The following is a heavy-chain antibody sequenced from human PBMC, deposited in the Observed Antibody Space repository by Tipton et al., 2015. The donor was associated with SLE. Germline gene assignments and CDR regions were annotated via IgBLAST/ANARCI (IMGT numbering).Heavy chain of an antibody. Sequence: GLVKPSETPSLICTVSGGSISSHYWTWIRQPPGKGLEWIGYFYYSGGTSYNPSLKSRVTISVNTSKNQFSLKLSSVTAADTAVYYCAREGGGSYFDGAFDIWGQGTLVTVSS. CDR1: GGSISSHY. CDR3: AREGGGSYFDGAFDI. V-gene: IGHV4-59*11. D-gene: IGHD1-26*01. J-gene: IGHJ3*02. CDR2: FYYSGGT.